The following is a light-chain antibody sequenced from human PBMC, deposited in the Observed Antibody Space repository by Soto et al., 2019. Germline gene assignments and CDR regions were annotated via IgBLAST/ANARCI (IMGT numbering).Light chain of an antibody. J-gene: IGKJ1*01. Sequence: DIQMTQSPSTLSASVGDRGTLTCRASQSIRSWLAWYQQKPGKAPKLLIYKASSLESGVPSRFSGSGSGTEFTLTISSLQPDDFATYYCQQYNSYPWTFGQGTKVEIK. CDR3: QQYNSYPWT. CDR1: QSIRSW. V-gene: IGKV1-5*03. CDR2: KAS.